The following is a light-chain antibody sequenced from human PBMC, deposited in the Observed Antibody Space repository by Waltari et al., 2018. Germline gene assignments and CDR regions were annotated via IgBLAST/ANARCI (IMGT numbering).Light chain of an antibody. J-gene: IGLJ1*01. Sequence: SYVLTQPPSVSVAPGQTARITCGGNNIGSKSVHWYQQKPGQAPVLVVDDNSDRPSGIPERFSGSNAGNTATLTISRVEAGDEADYYCQVWDITSDHFVFGTGTKVTVL. CDR2: DNS. CDR1: NIGSKS. V-gene: IGLV3-21*02. CDR3: QVWDITSDHFV.